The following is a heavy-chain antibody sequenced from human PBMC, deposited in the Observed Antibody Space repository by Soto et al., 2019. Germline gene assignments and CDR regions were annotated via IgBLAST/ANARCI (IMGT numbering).Heavy chain of an antibody. CDR1: GFTCSAYA. V-gene: IGHV3-23*01. D-gene: IGHD3-16*01. CDR2: ISGSGGSI. J-gene: IGHJ6*02. CDR3: VKGVWKGDV. Sequence: GFLRHSCAASGFTCSAYAMNWVRQAQGNGLEWVSAISGSGGSIHYADSVKGRFTISRDNSKNTLYLQMNSLRDEDQAVYHIVKGVWKGDVWGQGTTDPVS.